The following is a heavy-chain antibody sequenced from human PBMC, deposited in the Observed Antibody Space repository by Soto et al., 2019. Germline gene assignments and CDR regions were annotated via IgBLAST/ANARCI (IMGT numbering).Heavy chain of an antibody. D-gene: IGHD4-17*01. Sequence: GGSLRLSCAASGFTFSSYGMHWVRQAPGKGLEWVAVISYDGSNKYYADSVKGRFTISRDNAKNTLYLQMNSLRVEDTAVYYCATTGDYDYGASYYFDYWGQGTLVTVSS. CDR2: ISYDGSNK. CDR3: ATTGDYDYGASYYFDY. J-gene: IGHJ4*02. CDR1: GFTFSSYG. V-gene: IGHV3-30*03.